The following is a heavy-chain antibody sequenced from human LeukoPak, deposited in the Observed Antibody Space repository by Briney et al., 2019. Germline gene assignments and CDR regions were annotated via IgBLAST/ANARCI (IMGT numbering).Heavy chain of an antibody. CDR3: ARDGASYSNYEGNFDY. Sequence: PGGSLRLSCAASGFTVSSNYMSWVRQAPGKGLEWVSVIYSGGNRYYADSVKGRFTISRDNSKNTLYLQMNSLRAEDTAVYYCARDGASYSNYEGNFDYWGQGTLVTVSS. D-gene: IGHD4-11*01. J-gene: IGHJ4*02. CDR2: IYSGGNR. CDR1: GFTVSSNY. V-gene: IGHV3-53*01.